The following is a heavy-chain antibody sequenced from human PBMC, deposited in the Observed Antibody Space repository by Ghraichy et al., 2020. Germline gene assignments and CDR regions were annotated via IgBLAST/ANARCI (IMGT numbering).Heavy chain of an antibody. J-gene: IGHJ4*01. CDR3: ARGNFDPPDY. CDR2: MFQSWTT. V-gene: IGHV4-30-2*01. CDR1: DDSISSGDYS. Sequence: SETLSLTCAVSDDSISSGDYSWSWIRQPPGKGLEWIGYMFQSWTTYYNPSLRSRATISRDRSKNHFSLKLSSVTAADTAVYYCARGNFDPPDYWGHGTLVTVSS. D-gene: IGHD3-9*01.